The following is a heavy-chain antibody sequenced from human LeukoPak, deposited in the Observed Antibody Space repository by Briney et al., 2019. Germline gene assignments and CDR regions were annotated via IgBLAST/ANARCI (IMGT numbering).Heavy chain of an antibody. D-gene: IGHD3-16*01. CDR1: GYTFTSYG. CDR2: ISAYNGNT. J-gene: IGHJ6*03. V-gene: IGHV1-18*01. Sequence: ASVKVSCKASGYTFTSYGISLVRQAPGQGLEWMGWISAYNGNTNYAQKLQGRVTMTTDTSTSTAYMELRSLRSEDTAVYYCARSRRLIAYGYYYYMDVWGKGTTVTVSS. CDR3: ARSRRLIAYGYYYYMDV.